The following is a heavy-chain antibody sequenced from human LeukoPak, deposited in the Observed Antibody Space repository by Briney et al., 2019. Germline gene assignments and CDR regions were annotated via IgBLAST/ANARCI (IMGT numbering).Heavy chain of an antibody. Sequence: SETLSLTCNVSGGSISSGDYYWGWIRQPPGTGLEWIATISYSGSTYYNPSVKSRVTISRDTSKNQFSVSLNSVTAADTAVYYCVRVRSGSISDSWGQGTLVTVSS. CDR2: ISYSGST. CDR3: VRVRSGSISDS. CDR1: GGSISSGDYY. D-gene: IGHD1-26*01. V-gene: IGHV4-39*07. J-gene: IGHJ1*01.